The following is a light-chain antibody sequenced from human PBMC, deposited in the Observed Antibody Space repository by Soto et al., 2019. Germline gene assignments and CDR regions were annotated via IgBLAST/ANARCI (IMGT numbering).Light chain of an antibody. CDR3: QQYDNWPPCT. CDR1: QSVTPL. CDR2: DTS. V-gene: IGKV3-15*01. Sequence: EIALTQSPATLSLSPGERATLSCRASQSVTPLLGWYHQKPGRAPRLLIYDTSTRATGVPARFSGSGSGTEFSLTISRLQSEDFAVYYCQQYDNWPPCTFGQGTKLEVK. J-gene: IGKJ2*02.